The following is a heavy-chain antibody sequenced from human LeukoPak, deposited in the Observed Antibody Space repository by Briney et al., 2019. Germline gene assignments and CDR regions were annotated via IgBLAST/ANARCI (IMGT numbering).Heavy chain of an antibody. J-gene: IGHJ4*02. CDR3: ASDHEPAHFDY. CDR1: GFTFSSYT. V-gene: IGHV3-48*04. Sequence: PGGSLRLSCAASGFTFSSYTMNWVRQAPGKGLEWVSYISSSGSTIYYADSVKGRFTISRDNAKNSLYLQMNSLRAEDTAVYYCASDHEPAHFDYWGQGTLVTVSS. CDR2: ISSSGSTI.